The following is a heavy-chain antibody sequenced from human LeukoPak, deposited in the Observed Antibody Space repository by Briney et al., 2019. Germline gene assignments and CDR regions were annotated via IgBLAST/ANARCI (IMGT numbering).Heavy chain of an antibody. CDR2: INHSGSI. Sequence: SETLSLTCGVYGGSFSGYYWNWIRQFPGRGLEWIGEINHSGSINYNPSLESRVTISIDTSKNQFSLKLNSVTAADTAVFYCARGQWPWRDFDFWGQGTLVTVSS. CDR3: ARGQWPWRDFDF. V-gene: IGHV4-34*01. D-gene: IGHD2-8*01. J-gene: IGHJ4*02. CDR1: GGSFSGYY.